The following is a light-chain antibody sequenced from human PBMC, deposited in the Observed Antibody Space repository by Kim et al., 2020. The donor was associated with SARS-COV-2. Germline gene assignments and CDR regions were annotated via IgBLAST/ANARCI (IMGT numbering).Light chain of an antibody. CDR3: QAWDSSTAHVV. CDR1: KLGDKY. J-gene: IGLJ2*01. V-gene: IGLV3-1*01. CDR2: QDS. Sequence: PGKTASITCSGDKLGDKYACWYQQKPGQTPVLVIYQDSKRPSGIPERFSGCNSGNTATLTISGTQAMDEADYYCQAWDSSTAHVVFGGGTQLTVL.